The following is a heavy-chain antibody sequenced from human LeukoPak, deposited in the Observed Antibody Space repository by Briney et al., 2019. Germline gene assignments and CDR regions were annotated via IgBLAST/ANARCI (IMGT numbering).Heavy chain of an antibody. D-gene: IGHD3-22*01. CDR1: GFTLSTYG. CDR2: IRFDGNSK. Sequence: GGSLRLSCAPSGFTLSTYGMHWVRQAPGKGLEGVAFIRFDGNSKFYGDSVKGRFSVSRDTSKSNLYLQLNSLRTEDTAVYYCAKDLSRGNYPIAFDIWGQGTMVTVSS. CDR3: AKDLSRGNYPIAFDI. V-gene: IGHV3-30*02. J-gene: IGHJ3*02.